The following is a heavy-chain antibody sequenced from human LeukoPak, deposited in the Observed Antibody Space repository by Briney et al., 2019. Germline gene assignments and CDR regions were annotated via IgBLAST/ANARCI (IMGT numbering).Heavy chain of an antibody. D-gene: IGHD5-24*01. CDR3: TRDRGDGYIYFDY. J-gene: IGHJ4*02. V-gene: IGHV3-74*01. CDR2: IDIDGSDT. CDR1: GFTFTTYW. Sequence: GGSLRLSCEASGFTFTTYWMHWVRQAPGKGLVWVSRIDIDGSDTIYADSVKGRFTISRDNAKNTQYLQMNSLRAEDTAVYYCTRDRGDGYIYFDYWGQGTLVTVSS.